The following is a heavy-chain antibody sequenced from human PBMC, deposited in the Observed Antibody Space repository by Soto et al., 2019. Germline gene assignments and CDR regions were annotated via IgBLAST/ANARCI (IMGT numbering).Heavy chain of an antibody. V-gene: IGHV4-30-4*01. CDR3: AIANEEMATTIGTYDY. Sequence: SETLSLTCTVSGGSISSGDYYWSWIRQPPGKGLEWIGYIYYSGSTYYNPSLKSRVTISVDTSKNRFSLKLSSVTAADTAVYYCAIANEEMATTIGTYDYWGQGTLVTVSS. CDR1: GGSISSGDYY. D-gene: IGHD1-1*01. J-gene: IGHJ4*02. CDR2: IYYSGST.